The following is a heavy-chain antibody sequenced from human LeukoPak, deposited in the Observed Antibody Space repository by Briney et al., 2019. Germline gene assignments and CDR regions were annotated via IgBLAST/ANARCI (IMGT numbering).Heavy chain of an antibody. V-gene: IGHV4-59*01. CDR3: ARDTFWSGYPDGMDV. D-gene: IGHD3-3*01. CDR2: IYYSGST. CDR1: GGSISSYY. J-gene: IGHJ6*02. Sequence: SETLSLTCTVSGGSISSYYWSWNRQPPGKGLEWIGYIYYSGSTNYNPSLKSRVTISVDTSKNQFSLKLNSVAAADTAVYYCARDTFWSGYPDGMDVWGQGTTVTVSS.